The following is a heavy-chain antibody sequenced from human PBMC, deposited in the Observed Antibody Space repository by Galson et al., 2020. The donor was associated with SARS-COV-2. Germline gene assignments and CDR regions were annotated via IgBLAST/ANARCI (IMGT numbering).Heavy chain of an antibody. V-gene: IGHV3-21*01. Sequence: GGSLRLSCAASGFTFSNYNMNWVRQAPGRGLEWVSSISSGSGYIHYADSMRGRFTVSRDNAKNSLYLQMSSLRDDDTAVYFCARDHWSDDPNAGMDVWGQGTTVTVSS. J-gene: IGHJ6*02. CDR1: GFTFSNYN. CDR2: ISSGSGYI. D-gene: IGHD2-8*02. CDR3: ARDHWSDDPNAGMDV.